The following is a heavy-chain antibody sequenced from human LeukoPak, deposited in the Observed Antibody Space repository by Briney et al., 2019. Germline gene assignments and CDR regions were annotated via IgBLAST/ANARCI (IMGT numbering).Heavy chain of an antibody. V-gene: IGHV3-30*03. CDR3: ARDGDFGGNFDY. CDR2: ISYDGSNK. Sequence: GGSLRLSCAASGFTFSSYGMHWVRQAPGKGLEWVAVISYDGSNKYYADSVKGRFTISRDNSKNTLYLQMNSLRAEDTAVYYCARDGDFGGNFDYWGQGTTVTVSS. CDR1: GFTFSSYG. J-gene: IGHJ4*03. D-gene: IGHD3-3*01.